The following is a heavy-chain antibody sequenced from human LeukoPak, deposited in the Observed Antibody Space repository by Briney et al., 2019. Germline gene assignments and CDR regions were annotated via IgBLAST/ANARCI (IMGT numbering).Heavy chain of an antibody. J-gene: IGHJ4*02. CDR2: ISGSGRST. V-gene: IGHV3-23*01. CDR3: AKSVETGAAGLEN. CDR1: GFTFSSYA. Sequence: PGGSLRLSCAASGFTFSSYAMTWVRQAPGKGLEWVSAISGSGRSTYYAGSVKGRFTISRDNSKNTLNLQMNSLRVEDTAVYYCAKSVETGAAGLENWGQGTLVTVFS. D-gene: IGHD6-13*01.